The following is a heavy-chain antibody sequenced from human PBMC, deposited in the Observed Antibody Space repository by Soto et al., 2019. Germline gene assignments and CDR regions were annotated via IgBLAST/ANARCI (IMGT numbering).Heavy chain of an antibody. CDR3: AKQYYDSSGYYGHFDY. V-gene: IGHV3-23*01. Sequence: GGSLRLSCAASGFTFSSYAMSWVRQAPGKGLEWVSAISGSGGSTYYADSVKGRFTISRDNSKNTLYLKMNSLRAEDTAVYYCAKQYYDSSGYYGHFDYWGQGTLVTVSS. CDR2: ISGSGGST. D-gene: IGHD3-22*01. J-gene: IGHJ4*02. CDR1: GFTFSSYA.